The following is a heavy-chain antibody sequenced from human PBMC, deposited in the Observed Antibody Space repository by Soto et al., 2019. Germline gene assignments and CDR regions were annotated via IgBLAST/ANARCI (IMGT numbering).Heavy chain of an antibody. CDR3: AHPRGYGVFDAYDF. CDR2: ISAGGGST. J-gene: IGHJ3*01. Sequence: TGGSLRLSCAASGFTFSTYAMSWVRQAPGKGLEWVSAISAGGGSTYYADSVNGRFTISRDNSINMLYLQMNSLRTEDTAVYYCAHPRGYGVFDAYDFWGQGAMVTVS. V-gene: IGHV3-23*01. CDR1: GFTFSTYA. D-gene: IGHD4-17*01.